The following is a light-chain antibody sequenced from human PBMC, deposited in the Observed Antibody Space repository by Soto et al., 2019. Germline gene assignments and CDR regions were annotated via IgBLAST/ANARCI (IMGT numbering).Light chain of an antibody. CDR2: EVT. J-gene: IGLJ1*01. V-gene: IGLV2-14*01. Sequence: QSALTQPASVSGSPGQSITISCTGTSGDIGSYNRVSWYQHHPGKAPKLIISEVTDRPSGVSNRFSGSKSGNTASLTISGLQAEDEAEYYCSSYTNINTRACVFGTGTKLTVL. CDR3: SSYTNINTRACV. CDR1: SGDIGSYNR.